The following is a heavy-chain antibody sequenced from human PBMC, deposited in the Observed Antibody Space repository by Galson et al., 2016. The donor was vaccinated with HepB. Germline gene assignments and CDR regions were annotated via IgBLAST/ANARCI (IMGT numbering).Heavy chain of an antibody. CDR1: GDSLLSSSYY. CDR2: IYYSGST. J-gene: IGHJ3*02. D-gene: IGHD1-26*01. CDR3: ARGVGSFTRGAFDI. V-gene: IGHV4-61*05. Sequence: SETLSLTCAVSGDSLLSSSYYWGWIRQPPGKGLQWIGYIYYSGSTNYNPSLKSRVTISVDTSKNQVSLKLSSVTAADTAVYYCARGVGSFTRGAFDIWGQGTMVTVSS.